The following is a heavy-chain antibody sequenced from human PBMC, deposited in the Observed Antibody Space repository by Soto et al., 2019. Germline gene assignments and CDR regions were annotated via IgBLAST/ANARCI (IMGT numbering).Heavy chain of an antibody. CDR3: ASSVAKYYYYGMDV. V-gene: IGHV1-69*12. CDR1: GGTFSSYA. Sequence: QVQLVQSGAEVKKPGSSVKVSCKASGGTFSSYAISWVRQAPGQGLEWMGGIIPIFGTENYAQKFQGRVXITANEXXSTAYMELSSLRAEDTAVYYCASSVAKYYYYGMDVWGQGPTVTVSS. D-gene: IGHD5-12*01. CDR2: IIPIFGTE. J-gene: IGHJ6*02.